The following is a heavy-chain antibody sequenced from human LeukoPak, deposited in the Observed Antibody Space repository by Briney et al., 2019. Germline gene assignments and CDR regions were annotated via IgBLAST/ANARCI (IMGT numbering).Heavy chain of an antibody. V-gene: IGHV3-23*01. CDR3: ARWATSFDL. Sequence: GGSLRLSCAASGFTFDNYAMSWVRQAPGKGLEWVSAINEDGHRTYYAGSVTGRFTISRDNAKNSLYLQMNSLRAEDTAVYYCARWATSFDLWGQGTLVTVSS. D-gene: IGHD5-24*01. CDR1: GFTFDNYA. J-gene: IGHJ4*02. CDR2: INEDGHRT.